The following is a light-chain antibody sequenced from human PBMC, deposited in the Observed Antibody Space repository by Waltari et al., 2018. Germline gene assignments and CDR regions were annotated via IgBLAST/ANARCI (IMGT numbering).Light chain of an antibody. Sequence: SYVVTQSPSVSVAPGETARITCGGDNIGSKSVHWYQQRPGQAPVLVISYDSDRPSGIPGRFSGSNAGTAATLTISWVEAEDEAEYYYLVWHSTIDHQGVFGGGTKLTVL. J-gene: IGLJ2*01. CDR3: LVWHSTIDHQGV. CDR1: NIGSKS. V-gene: IGLV3-21*04. CDR2: YDS.